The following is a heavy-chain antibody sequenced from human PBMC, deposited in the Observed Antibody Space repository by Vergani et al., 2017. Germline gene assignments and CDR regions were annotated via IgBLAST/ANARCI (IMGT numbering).Heavy chain of an antibody. Sequence: QVQLVQSGAEVKKPGSSVKVSCKASGGTFSSYAISWVRQAPGQGLEWMGGIIPIFGTANYAQKFQGRVTITADESTSTAYMERSSLRSEDTAVYYCARGLGRYYYYDMDVWGKGTTVTVSS. CDR3: ARGLGRYYYYDMDV. CDR2: IIPIFGTA. CDR1: GGTFSSYA. D-gene: IGHD3-22*01. V-gene: IGHV1-69*01. J-gene: IGHJ6*03.